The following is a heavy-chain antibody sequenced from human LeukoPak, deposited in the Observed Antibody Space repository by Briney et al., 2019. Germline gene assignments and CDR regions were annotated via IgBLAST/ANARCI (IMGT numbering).Heavy chain of an antibody. D-gene: IGHD3-9*01. CDR1: GYSFTSYW. CDR3: ARRDYDILTGYSANWFDP. J-gene: IGHJ5*02. V-gene: IGHV5-51*01. CDR2: IYPGDSDT. Sequence: GESLKISCKGSGYSFTSYWIGWVRQMPGKGLEWVGIIYPGDSDTRYSPSFQGQVTISADKSISTAYLQWSSLKASDTAMYYCARRDYDILTGYSANWFDPWGQGTLVTVSS.